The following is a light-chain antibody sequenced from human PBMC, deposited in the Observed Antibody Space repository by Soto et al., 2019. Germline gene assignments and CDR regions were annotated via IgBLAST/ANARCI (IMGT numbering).Light chain of an antibody. CDR1: QSISAW. V-gene: IGKV1-5*03. Sequence: EIEMTQYPSTLSASVGDRVSINCRASQSISAWLAWYQQKPGKAPRLLIYKASTLEIGVPSRFSGSGSGTDFTLTICSLQPEDFATYYCQQSYSTPLTFGGGTKVDI. J-gene: IGKJ4*01. CDR3: QQSYSTPLT. CDR2: KAS.